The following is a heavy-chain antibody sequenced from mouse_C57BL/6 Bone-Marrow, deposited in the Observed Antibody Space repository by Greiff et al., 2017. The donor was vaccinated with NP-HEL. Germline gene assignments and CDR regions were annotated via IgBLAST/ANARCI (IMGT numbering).Heavy chain of an antibody. Sequence: QVQLQQPGAELVKPGASVKLSCKASGYTFTSYWMQWVKQRPGQGLEWIGEIDPSDSYTNYNQKFKGKATLTVDTSSSTAYMQLSSLTSEDSAVYYCAILPITTVVATQRFFDYWGQGTTLTVSS. CDR2: IDPSDSYT. J-gene: IGHJ2*01. V-gene: IGHV1-50*01. D-gene: IGHD1-1*01. CDR3: AILPITTVVATQRFFDY. CDR1: GYTFTSYW.